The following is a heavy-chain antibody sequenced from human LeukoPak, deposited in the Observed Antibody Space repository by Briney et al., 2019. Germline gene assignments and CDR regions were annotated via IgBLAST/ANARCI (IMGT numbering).Heavy chain of an antibody. CDR1: GYTFTSYD. V-gene: IGHV1-8*01. CDR2: MNPNSGNT. J-gene: IGHJ4*02. Sequence: ASVKVSCKASGYTFTSYDINRVRQATGRGLEWMGWMNPNSGNTGYAQKFQGRVTMTRNTSISTAYMELSSLRSEDTAVYYCARGGGLLRFEPFDYWGQGTLVTVSS. CDR3: ARGGGLLRFEPFDY. D-gene: IGHD3-3*01.